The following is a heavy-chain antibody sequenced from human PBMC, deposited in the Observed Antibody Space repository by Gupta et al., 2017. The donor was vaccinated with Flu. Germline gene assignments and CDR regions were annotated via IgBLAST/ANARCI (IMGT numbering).Heavy chain of an antibody. V-gene: IGHV1-69*01. CDR3: ARGDGDSSGYYYTGYFKN. CDR1: GNTFSSYA. D-gene: IGHD3-22*01. Sequence: QVQLVQSGADVKKPVSSVTFSCTASGNTFSSYAISWVRQAPGQGLEGRGGIIPIFGTPKYAQKCQGRVKITAGERPSTAYMELSSLRSEDTAVNYCARGDGDSSGYYYTGYFKNWGQGTLVTVSS. CDR2: IIPIFGTP. J-gene: IGHJ4*02.